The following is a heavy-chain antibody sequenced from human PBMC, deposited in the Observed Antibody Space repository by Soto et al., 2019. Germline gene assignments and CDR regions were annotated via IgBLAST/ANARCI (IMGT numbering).Heavy chain of an antibody. D-gene: IGHD2-8*01. J-gene: IGHJ5*02. CDR3: AHRVPYSYYWDVGWFDT. CDR1: GFSLTTGGVG. CDR2: IYWDNDR. Sequence: QITLKESGPLLVEPTQTLTLTCSFSGFSLTTGGVGVGWLRQAPGKALECLGIIYWDNDRRYNPSLKERLTTTKATSKTQVVLTMTYMEPVDTATYYCAHRVPYSYYWDVGWFDTWGQGTLVTVS. V-gene: IGHV2-5*02.